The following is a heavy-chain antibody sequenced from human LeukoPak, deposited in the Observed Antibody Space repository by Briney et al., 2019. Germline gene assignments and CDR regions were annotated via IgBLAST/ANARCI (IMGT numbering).Heavy chain of an antibody. CDR3: ARGPRTSSWYKHAFDI. V-gene: IGHV1-69*13. J-gene: IGHJ3*02. Sequence: SVKVSCKASGGTFNNFAICWVRQAPGQGLEWMGGIFPVFGTPTYAQKFQGRVTITADESTRTAHMELSSLRSDDTAVYYCARGPRTSSWYKHAFDIWAQGTMVTVSS. CDR1: GGTFNNFA. D-gene: IGHD6-13*01. CDR2: IFPVFGTP.